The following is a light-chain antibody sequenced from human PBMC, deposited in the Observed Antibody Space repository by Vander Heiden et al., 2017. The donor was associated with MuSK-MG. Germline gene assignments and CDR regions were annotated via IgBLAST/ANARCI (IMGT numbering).Light chain of an antibody. Sequence: IVMTPSQLYLPVNPGEPASISCRSSQSLLRENGDNCLDWYLQKPGQFPQLLIYLGSNRASGVPDRFSASGSGTDFTLRISRVEAEDVGVYYFMQALQAPTCGQGTKLESK. CDR1: QSLLRENGDNC. CDR3: MQALQAPT. J-gene: IGKJ2*01. CDR2: LGS. V-gene: IGKV2-28*01.